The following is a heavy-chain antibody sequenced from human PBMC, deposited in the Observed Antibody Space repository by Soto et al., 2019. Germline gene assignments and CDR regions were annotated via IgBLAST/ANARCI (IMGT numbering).Heavy chain of an antibody. CDR3: AVVPAAMPHYYGMDV. Sequence: GGSLRLSCAASGFTFSSYAMSWVRQAPGKGLEWVSAISGSGGSTYYADSVKGRFTISRDNSKNTLYLQMNSLRAEDTAVYYCAVVPAAMPHYYGMDVWGQGTTVTVSS. V-gene: IGHV3-23*01. CDR2: ISGSGGST. D-gene: IGHD2-2*01. CDR1: GFTFSSYA. J-gene: IGHJ6*02.